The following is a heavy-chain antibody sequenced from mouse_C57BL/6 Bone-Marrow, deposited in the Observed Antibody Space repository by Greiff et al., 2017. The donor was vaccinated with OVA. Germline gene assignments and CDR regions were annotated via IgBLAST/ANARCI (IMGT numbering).Heavy chain of an antibody. CDR2: INPSSGYT. V-gene: IGHV1-4*01. Sequence: VQLQASWAELARPGASVKMSCKASGYTFTSYSMHWVQQRPGQGLEWIGYINPSSGYTKYNQKFKDKATLTADKSSSTAYMQLSSLTSEDSAVYYCAREDGNWFAYWGQGTLVTVSA. CDR1: GYTFTSYS. J-gene: IGHJ3*01. CDR3: AREDGNWFAY. D-gene: IGHD2-1*01.